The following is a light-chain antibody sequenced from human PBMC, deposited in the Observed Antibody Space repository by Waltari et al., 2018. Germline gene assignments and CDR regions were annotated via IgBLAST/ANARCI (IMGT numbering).Light chain of an antibody. Sequence: QSGLTQPASVSGSPGQSITISCTGTSSDVGNYNLVSWYQQYPGKAPQLMVYEVTKRASGVSHRFPGSKSGNTASLTIHGLQSEDEADYYCCSYVGLGIYVFGSGTKVTVL. CDR2: EVT. CDR3: CSYVGLGIYV. V-gene: IGLV2-23*02. J-gene: IGLJ1*01. CDR1: SSDVGNYNL.